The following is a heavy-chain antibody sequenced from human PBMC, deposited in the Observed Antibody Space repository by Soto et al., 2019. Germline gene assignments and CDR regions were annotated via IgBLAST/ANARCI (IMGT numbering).Heavy chain of an antibody. V-gene: IGHV1-69*13. J-gene: IGHJ4*02. CDR3: ARDSRHLIPPPIWTADDYYYNS. Sequence: GASEEVSSRASGGSFSSHAMRWVRQAPGQGFEWMGGMMPIFGEAKYAQKFQGRVTLTADGSTSTAYMELTSLRSEDTGVYYSARDSRHLIPPPIWTADDYYYNSWGQGTLVTVSA. D-gene: IGHD3-9*01. CDR2: MMPIFGEA. CDR1: GGSFSSHA.